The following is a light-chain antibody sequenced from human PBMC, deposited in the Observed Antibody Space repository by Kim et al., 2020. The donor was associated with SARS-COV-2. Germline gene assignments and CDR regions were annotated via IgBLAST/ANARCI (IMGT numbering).Light chain of an antibody. Sequence: ASVGDKVTITCRASQDISNYLSWYHQKPGKVPDLLIYDVSTLQSGVPSRFSGSGSGTDFTLTISSLQTEDVATYYCQQYNSAPYTFGGGTKVDIK. V-gene: IGKV1-27*01. CDR2: DVS. CDR1: QDISNY. CDR3: QQYNSAPYT. J-gene: IGKJ4*01.